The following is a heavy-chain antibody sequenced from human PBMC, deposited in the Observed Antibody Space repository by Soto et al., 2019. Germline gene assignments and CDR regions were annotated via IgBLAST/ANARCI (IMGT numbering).Heavy chain of an antibody. V-gene: IGHV1-46*01. CDR3: ARVGYCISTSCYADGGFDY. Sequence: ASVKVSCKASGYTFTSYYMHWVRQAPGQGLEWMGIINPSGGSTSYAQKFQGRVTMTRDTSTSTVCMELSSLRSEDTAVYYCARVGYCISTSCYADGGFDYWGQGTLVTVSS. D-gene: IGHD2-2*01. CDR2: INPSGGST. J-gene: IGHJ4*02. CDR1: GYTFTSYY.